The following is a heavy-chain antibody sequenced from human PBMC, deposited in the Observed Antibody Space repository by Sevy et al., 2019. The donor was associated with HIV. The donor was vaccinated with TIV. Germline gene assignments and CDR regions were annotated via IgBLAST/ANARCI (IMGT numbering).Heavy chain of an antibody. CDR2: IRSKANSYAT. Sequence: GGSLRLSCAASGFTFSGSAMHWVRQASGKGLEWVGRIRSKANSYATAYAASVKGRFTISRDDSKNTAYLQMNSLKTEDTAVYYCTRHGGCSGGGCYSSNWGQGTLVTVSS. CDR3: TRHGGCSGGGCYSSN. CDR1: GFTFSGSA. J-gene: IGHJ4*02. V-gene: IGHV3-73*01. D-gene: IGHD2-15*01.